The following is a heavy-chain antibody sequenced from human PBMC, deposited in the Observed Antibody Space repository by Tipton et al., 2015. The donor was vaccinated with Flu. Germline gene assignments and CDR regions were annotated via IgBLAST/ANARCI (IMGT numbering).Heavy chain of an antibody. J-gene: IGHJ6*02. Sequence: LRLSCVVHGGSFSGYYWNWIRRSPGKGLEWFGALDHSGTTNYSPSLKSRITISRDTSKIQFSLTMGSLTAADTAVYYCARSVVGSGSQYPVGYYYYGMDVWGQGTTATVSS. CDR1: GGSFSGYY. V-gene: IGHV4-34*01. CDR2: LDHSGTT. CDR3: ARSVVGSGSQYPVGYYYYGMDV. D-gene: IGHD3-10*01.